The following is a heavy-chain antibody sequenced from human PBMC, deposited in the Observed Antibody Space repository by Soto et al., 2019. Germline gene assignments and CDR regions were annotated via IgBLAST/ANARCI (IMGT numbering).Heavy chain of an antibody. CDR1: GGTFNRYA. D-gene: IGHD3-3*01. V-gene: IGHV1-69*01. J-gene: IGHJ6*02. CDR3: ASSAITLFGVISIPPHFYSEMDV. CDR2: IIPIVGIA. Sequence: QVQLVQSGAEVKKPGSSVKVSCKASGGTFNRYAISWVRQAPGQGLEWMGGIIPIVGIANDAQRCQGRVTITADESTGTAYMELSSLRSEDTGVYYCASSAITLFGVISIPPHFYSEMDVWGQGTTVTVYS.